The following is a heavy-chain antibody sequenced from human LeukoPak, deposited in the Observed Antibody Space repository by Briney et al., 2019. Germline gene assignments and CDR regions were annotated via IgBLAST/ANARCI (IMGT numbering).Heavy chain of an antibody. CDR3: ARTGDGVVIPGSVNYYYYYMDV. CDR1: GGTFSSYA. Sequence: GASVKVSCKASGGTFSSYAISWVRQAPGQGLEWMGWINTNTGNPTYAQGFTGRFVFSLDTSVSTAYLQISSLKAEDTAVYYCARTGDGVVIPGSVNYYYYYMDVWGKGTTVTVSS. V-gene: IGHV7-4-1*02. J-gene: IGHJ6*03. CDR2: INTNTGNP. D-gene: IGHD3-3*01.